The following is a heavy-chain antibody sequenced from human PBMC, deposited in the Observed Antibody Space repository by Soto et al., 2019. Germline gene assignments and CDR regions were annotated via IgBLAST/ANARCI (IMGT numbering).Heavy chain of an antibody. CDR1: GFTFSSYA. J-gene: IGHJ3*02. Sequence: EVQLVESGGGLVQPGGSLRLSCAASGFTFSSYAMHWVRQAPGKGLEYVSAISSNGGSTYYANSVKGRFTISRDNSKNTXXXXXXXXXXEDMAVYYCARGNPDYGDYSRGAFDIWGQGTMVTVSS. CDR3: ARGNPDYGDYSRGAFDI. D-gene: IGHD4-17*01. CDR2: ISSNGGST. V-gene: IGHV3-64*01.